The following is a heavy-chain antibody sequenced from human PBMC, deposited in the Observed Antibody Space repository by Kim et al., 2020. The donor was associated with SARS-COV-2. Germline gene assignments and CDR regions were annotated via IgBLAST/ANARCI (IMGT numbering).Heavy chain of an antibody. CDR3: ARDRTAWGDDAFDI. CDR1: GFTFSSYA. D-gene: IGHD3-16*01. Sequence: GGSLRLSCAASGFTFSSYAMHWVRQAPGKGLEWVAVISYDGSNKYYADSVKGRFTISRDNSKNTLYLQMNSLRAEDTAVYYCARDRTAWGDDAFDIWGQGTMVTVSS. CDR2: ISYDGSNK. V-gene: IGHV3-30*04. J-gene: IGHJ3*02.